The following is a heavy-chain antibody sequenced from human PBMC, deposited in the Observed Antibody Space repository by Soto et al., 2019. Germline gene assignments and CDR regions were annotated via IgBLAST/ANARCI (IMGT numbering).Heavy chain of an antibody. J-gene: IGHJ6*02. CDR3: AGDLISNYHYYGMDV. CDR2: IIPFFHAA. CDR1: ADTFSSSA. Sequence: SVKVSCKASADTFSSSAFSWVRQAPGQGLEWMGGIIPFFHAANYAQRFQGRVTITADESTSTVYMELSSLRSEDTALYYCAGDLISNYHYYGMDVWGQGTTVTSP. V-gene: IGHV1-69*13.